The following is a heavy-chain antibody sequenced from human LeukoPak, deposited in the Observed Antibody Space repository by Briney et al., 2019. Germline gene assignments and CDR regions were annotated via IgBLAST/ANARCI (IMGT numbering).Heavy chain of an antibody. J-gene: IGHJ4*02. CDR3: ARDLSAAALDY. Sequence: ASVKVSCKASGYTFTGYYMHWVRQAPGQGLEWMGWINPNSGGTNYAQKFQGRVTMTRDTSISTAHMELGRLRSDDTAVYYCARDLSAAALDYWGQGTLVTVSS. V-gene: IGHV1-2*02. CDR1: GYTFTGYY. D-gene: IGHD6-13*01. CDR2: INPNSGGT.